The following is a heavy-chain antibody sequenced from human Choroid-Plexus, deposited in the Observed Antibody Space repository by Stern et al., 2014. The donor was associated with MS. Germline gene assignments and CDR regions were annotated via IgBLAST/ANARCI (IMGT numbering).Heavy chain of an antibody. CDR2: VSYDGSNK. CDR1: GFTLGSCA. CDR3: AKDRQYLTYFFDH. Sequence: MQLVESGGGVVQPGRSLRLSCVASGFTLGSCAMHWVRQAPGKGLEWVAGVSYDGSNKYYADSVKGRFTISRDNSQNTLYMQMSSLRPEDTAVYYCAKDRQYLTYFFDHWGQGSLVTVSS. J-gene: IGHJ5*02. V-gene: IGHV3-30*18. D-gene: IGHD2/OR15-2a*01.